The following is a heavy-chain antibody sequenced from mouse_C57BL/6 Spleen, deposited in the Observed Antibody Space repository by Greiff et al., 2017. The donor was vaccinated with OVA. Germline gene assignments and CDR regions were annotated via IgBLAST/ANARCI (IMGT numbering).Heavy chain of an antibody. Sequence: EVKLMESGGGLVKPGGSLKLSCAASGFTFSDYGMHWVRQAPEQGLEWVAYISSGNSTIYYADTVKGRFTISRDNAKNTLFLQMTSLRSEDTAMYYCARALDYDVGFAYWGQGTLVTVSS. D-gene: IGHD2-4*01. CDR3: ARALDYDVGFAY. J-gene: IGHJ3*01. CDR2: ISSGNSTI. CDR1: GFTFSDYG. V-gene: IGHV5-17*01.